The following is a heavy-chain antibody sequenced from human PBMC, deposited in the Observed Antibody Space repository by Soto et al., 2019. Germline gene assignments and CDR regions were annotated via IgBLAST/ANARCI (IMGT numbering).Heavy chain of an antibody. J-gene: IGHJ4*02. Sequence: GGSLRLSCAVPGFTFSTSAMSWVRQAPGRGLEWVSAISADGAITHYADSVKGRFTMSRDNSKNTVYLQVNSLRAEDTAVYYCAKHHVPRVGAHDQWGQGSLVTVSS. CDR1: GFTFSTSA. CDR2: ISADGAIT. D-gene: IGHD1-26*01. CDR3: AKHHVPRVGAHDQ. V-gene: IGHV3-23*01.